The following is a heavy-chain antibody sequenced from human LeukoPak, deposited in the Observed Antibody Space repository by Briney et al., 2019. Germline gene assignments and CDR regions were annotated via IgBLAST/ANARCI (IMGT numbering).Heavy chain of an antibody. V-gene: IGHV3-21*01. J-gene: IGHJ4*02. CDR2: ISSSSSYI. D-gene: IGHD3-22*01. Sequence: PGGSLRLSCAASGFTFSSYSMNWVRQAPGKGLEWVSSISSSSSYIYYADSVKGRFTISRDNAKNSLCLQMNSLRAEDTAVYYCAQDSSGYYPYFDYWGQGTLVTVSS. CDR3: AQDSSGYYPYFDY. CDR1: GFTFSSYS.